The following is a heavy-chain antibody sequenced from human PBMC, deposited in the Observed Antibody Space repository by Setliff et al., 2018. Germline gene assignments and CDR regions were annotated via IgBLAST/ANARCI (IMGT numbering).Heavy chain of an antibody. CDR3: ARVGGADYYDSSGYYFLKQYYFDY. CDR2: IYTSGGT. J-gene: IGHJ4*02. D-gene: IGHD3-22*01. V-gene: IGHV4-61*09. Sequence: SETLSLTCTVSGGSISSGSYYWSWIRQPAGKGLEWIGHIYTSGGTNYNPSLKSRVTISVDTSKNQFSLKLSSVTAADTAVYYCARVGGADYYDSSGYYFLKQYYFDYWGQGTLVTVSS. CDR1: GGSISSGSYY.